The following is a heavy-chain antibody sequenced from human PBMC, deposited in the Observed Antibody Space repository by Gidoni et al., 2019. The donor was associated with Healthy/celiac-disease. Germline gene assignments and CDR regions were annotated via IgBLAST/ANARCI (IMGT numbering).Heavy chain of an antibody. CDR2: IWYDGSNK. D-gene: IGHD5-18*01. CDR1: GFTFSSYG. CDR3: ARDRGYSYGQQAFDI. Sequence: QVQLVESGGGVVQPGRSLRLSCAASGFTFSSYGMHWVRQAPGKGLEWVAVIWYDGSNKYYADSVKGRFTISRDNSKNTLYLQMNSLRAEDTAVYYCARDRGYSYGQQAFDIWGQGTMVTVSS. J-gene: IGHJ3*02. V-gene: IGHV3-33*01.